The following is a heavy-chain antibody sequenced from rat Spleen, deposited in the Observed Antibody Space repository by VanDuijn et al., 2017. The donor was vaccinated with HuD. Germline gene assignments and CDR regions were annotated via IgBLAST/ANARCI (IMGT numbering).Heavy chain of an antibody. V-gene: IGHV2S12*01. CDR3: TRGPPRDDDSYYYGYYFDY. CDR1: GFSLTSNS. D-gene: IGHD1-12*02. Sequence: QVQLKESGPGLVQPSQTLSLTCTVSGFSLTSNSVSWVRQPPGKGLEWIAAISSGGSTYYNSALKSRLSISRDTSKSQLFLKMNSLQTEDTAIYFCTRGPPRDDDSYYYGYYFDYWGQGVMVTVSS. CDR2: ISSGGST. J-gene: IGHJ2*01.